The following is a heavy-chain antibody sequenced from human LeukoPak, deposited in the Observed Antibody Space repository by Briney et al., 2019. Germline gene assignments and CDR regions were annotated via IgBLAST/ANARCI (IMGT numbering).Heavy chain of an antibody. J-gene: IGHJ4*02. CDR1: GFTFSNYN. CDR2: ISSSSSYI. CDR3: ARGSITGTSAGNYYFDY. V-gene: IGHV3-21*01. Sequence: GGSLRLSCAASGFTFSNYNMNWVRQAPGKGLEWVSSISSSSSYIYYADSVKGRFTISRDNAKNSLYLQMNSLRAEDTAVYYCARGSITGTSAGNYYFDYWSQGTLVTVSS. D-gene: IGHD1-7*01.